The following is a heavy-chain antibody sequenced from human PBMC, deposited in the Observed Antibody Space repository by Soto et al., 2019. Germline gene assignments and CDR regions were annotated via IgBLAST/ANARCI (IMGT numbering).Heavy chain of an antibody. Sequence: ASVKVSCTASGYTFTSYDINWVRQATGQGLEWMGWMNPNSGNTGYAQKFQGRVTMTRNTSISTAYMELSSLRSEDTAVYYCARGLSPGRRSYYDIWTGYDGYCYYGMDVWGQGTTVTVSS. V-gene: IGHV1-8*01. J-gene: IGHJ6*02. CDR1: GYTFTSYD. D-gene: IGHD3-9*01. CDR3: ARGLSPGRRSYYDIWTGYDGYCYYGMDV. CDR2: MNPNSGNT.